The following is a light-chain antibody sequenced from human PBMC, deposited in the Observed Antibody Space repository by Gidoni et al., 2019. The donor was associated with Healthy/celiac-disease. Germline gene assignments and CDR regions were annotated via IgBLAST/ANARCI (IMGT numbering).Light chain of an antibody. CDR2: DVS. V-gene: IGLV2-11*01. J-gene: IGLJ2*01. Sequence: QSALTQPRSVSGSPGQSVTISCTGTSSDVGGYHSVSWYQPHPGKAPKLMIYDVSKRPSGVPDRFSGSKSGNTASLTISGLQAEDEADYYCCSYAGSYTWVFGGGTKLTVL. CDR1: SSDVGGYHS. CDR3: CSYAGSYTWV.